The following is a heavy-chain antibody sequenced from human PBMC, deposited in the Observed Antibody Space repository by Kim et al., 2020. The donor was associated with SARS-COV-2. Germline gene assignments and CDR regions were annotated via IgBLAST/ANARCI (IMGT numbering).Heavy chain of an antibody. CDR2: ISDDSDYI. D-gene: IGHD3-9*01. J-gene: IGHJ5*01. CDR3: AKAPYYDILTAGFSSPIDS. Sequence: GGSLRLSCAASGFAFKSYTMNWVRQAPGKGLEWVSSISDDSDYIYYADSVKGRFTISRDNAKNSLDLQMNSLRAEDTAVYYCAKAPYYDILTAGFSSPIDSWGQGTLVTVSS. V-gene: IGHV3-21*01. CDR1: GFAFKSYT.